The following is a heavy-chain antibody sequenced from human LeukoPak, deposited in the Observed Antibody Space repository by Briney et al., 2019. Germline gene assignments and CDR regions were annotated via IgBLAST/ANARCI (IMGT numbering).Heavy chain of an antibody. CDR3: AKSREEIRGLDAFDI. V-gene: IGHV4-31*03. Sequence: SQTLSLTCTVSGGSISSGGYYWSWIRQHPGKGLEWIGYIYYSGSTYYNPSLKSRVALSVDTSKNQFSLKLSSLTAADTAVYYCAKSREEIRGLDAFDIWGQGTMVTVSS. D-gene: IGHD5-24*01. CDR2: IYYSGST. J-gene: IGHJ3*02. CDR1: GGSISSGGYY.